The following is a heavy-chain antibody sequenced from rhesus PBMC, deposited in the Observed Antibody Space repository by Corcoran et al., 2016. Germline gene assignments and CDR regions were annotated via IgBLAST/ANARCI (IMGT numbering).Heavy chain of an antibody. CDR1: GFTFTDYG. J-gene: IGHJ4*01. Sequence: EVHLVESGGGLAKPGGSLRLSCAASGFTFTDYGMHWVRQAPGKGLDWVSSITTTGNTIYYADSVRGRFTVSRDNAKNSLSLQMNSLRAEDTAVYYCSRDLPIGGPFD. CDR2: ITTTGNTI. CDR3: SRDLPIGGPFD. D-gene: IGHD1-1-1*01. V-gene: IGHV3-7*01.